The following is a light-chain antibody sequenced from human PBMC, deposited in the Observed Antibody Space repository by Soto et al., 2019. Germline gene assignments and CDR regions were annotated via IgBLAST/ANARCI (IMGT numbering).Light chain of an antibody. Sequence: QSVLTQPLSVSVAPGQRVTISCTGSSSNIGAGYVVHWYQQLPGTAPKLLIYGNNNRPSGVPDRFSGSKSGTSASLAITGLQAEDEADYYCQSYDSSLSASVVFGGGTKLTVL. CDR3: QSYDSSLSASVV. J-gene: IGLJ2*01. CDR1: SSNIGAGYV. CDR2: GNN. V-gene: IGLV1-40*01.